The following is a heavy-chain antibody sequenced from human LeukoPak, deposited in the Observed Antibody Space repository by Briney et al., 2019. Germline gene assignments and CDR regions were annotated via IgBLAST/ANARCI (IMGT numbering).Heavy chain of an antibody. CDR3: ARDLGYCSGGSCYPGGADY. CDR1: GGSISSGSYY. CDR2: IYTSGST. Sequence: SQTLSLTCTVSGGSISSGSYYWSWIRQPAGKGLEWIGRIYTSGSTNYNPSLKSRVTMSVDTSKNQFSLKLSSVTAADTAVYYCARDLGYCSGGSCYPGGADYWGQGTLVTVSS. V-gene: IGHV4-61*02. D-gene: IGHD2-15*01. J-gene: IGHJ4*02.